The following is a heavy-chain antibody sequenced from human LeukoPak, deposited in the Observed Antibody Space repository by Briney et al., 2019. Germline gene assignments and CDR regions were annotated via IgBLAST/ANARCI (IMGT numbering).Heavy chain of an antibody. J-gene: IGHJ4*02. Sequence: GGSLRLSCAASGFTFSSYAMSWVRQAPEKGLEWVPSISGSGGSKWFADSVKGRFTISRDNSENTLYLQMNRLRAEDTALYYCAKESSVAGAGLLDYWGQGTLVTVSS. CDR1: GFTFSSYA. CDR2: ISGSGGSK. CDR3: AKESSVAGAGLLDY. D-gene: IGHD6-19*01. V-gene: IGHV3-23*01.